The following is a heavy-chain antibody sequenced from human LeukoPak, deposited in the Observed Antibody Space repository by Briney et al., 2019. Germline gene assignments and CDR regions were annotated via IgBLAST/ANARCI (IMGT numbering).Heavy chain of an antibody. CDR3: AREVRGYSYGYFDY. Sequence: PSETLSLTCTVSGGSISSGDYYWSWIRQPPGKGLEWIGYIYYSGSTYYNPSLKSRVTISVDTSKNQFSLKLSSVTAADTAVYYCAREVRGYSYGYFDYWGQGTLVTVSS. J-gene: IGHJ4*02. CDR2: IYYSGST. CDR1: GGSISSGDYY. D-gene: IGHD5-18*01. V-gene: IGHV4-30-4*01.